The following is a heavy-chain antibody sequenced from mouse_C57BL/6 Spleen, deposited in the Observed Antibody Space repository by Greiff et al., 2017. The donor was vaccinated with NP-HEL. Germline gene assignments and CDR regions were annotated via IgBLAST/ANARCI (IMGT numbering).Heavy chain of an antibody. V-gene: IGHV3-6*01. CDR2: ISYDGSN. J-gene: IGHJ4*01. Sequence: EVQLVESGPGLVKPSQSLSLTCSVTGYSITSGYYWNWIRQFPGNKLEWMGYISYDGSNNYNPSLKNRISITRDTSKNQFFLKLNSVTTEDTATYYCARRARSHAMDYWGQGTSVTVSS. CDR1: GYSITSGYY. D-gene: IGHD1-1*01. CDR3: ARRARSHAMDY.